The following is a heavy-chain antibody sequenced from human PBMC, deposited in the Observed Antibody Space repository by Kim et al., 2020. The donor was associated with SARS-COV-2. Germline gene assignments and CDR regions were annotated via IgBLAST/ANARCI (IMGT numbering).Heavy chain of an antibody. V-gene: IGHV3-23*01. Sequence: GGSLRLSCAASGFDFSSYAMTWVRQAPGKGLEWVSGISGSGISAYYTDSVKGRFIVSRDNSKNTLYLQMNTLRAEETAIYYCAKDQGSGGYPRYVDYWGQGTLVTVSS. CDR3: AKDQGSGGYPRYVDY. CDR2: ISGSGISA. D-gene: IGHD1-26*01. J-gene: IGHJ4*02. CDR1: GFDFSSYA.